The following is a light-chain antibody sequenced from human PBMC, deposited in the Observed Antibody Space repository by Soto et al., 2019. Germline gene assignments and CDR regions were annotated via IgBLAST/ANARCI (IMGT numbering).Light chain of an antibody. Sequence: QSVLTQPPSVSAAPGQKVTISCSGSSSNIGNNYVFWYQQLPGTAPKLLIYDNNKRPSGIPDRFSGSKSGTSATLGITGLQTGDEDDYYCGTWDNSMMAGVVFGGGTQLTVL. J-gene: IGLJ7*01. V-gene: IGLV1-51*01. CDR2: DNN. CDR3: GTWDNSMMAGVV. CDR1: SSNIGNNY.